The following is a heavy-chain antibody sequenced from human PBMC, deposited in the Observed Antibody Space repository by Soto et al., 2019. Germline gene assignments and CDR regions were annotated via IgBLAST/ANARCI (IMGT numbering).Heavy chain of an antibody. V-gene: IGHV3-15*07. D-gene: IGHD2-2*01. J-gene: IGHJ5*02. CDR1: GFTFSNAW. CDR3: TTEYCISTSCYFP. CDR2: IKSKTDGGTT. Sequence: GGSLRLSCAASGFTFSNAWMNWVRQAPGKGLEWVGRIKSKTDGGTTDYAAPVKGRFTISRDDSKNTLYLQMNSLKTEDTALYYCTTEYCISTSCYFPWGQGTLVTVSS.